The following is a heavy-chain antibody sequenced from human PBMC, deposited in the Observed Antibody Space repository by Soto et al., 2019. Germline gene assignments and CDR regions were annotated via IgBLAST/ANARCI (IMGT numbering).Heavy chain of an antibody. Sequence: LRLSCAASGFSFRSYAMNWVRQVPGKGPEWVSVISGGGGSTNYADSVKGRFTISRDNSKDTLFLEMNSLRAEDTAVYYCAKGPTGATTRVDYWGQGTLVTVSS. J-gene: IGHJ4*02. CDR3: AKGPTGATTRVDY. D-gene: IGHD1-1*01. CDR1: GFSFRSYA. CDR2: ISGGGGST. V-gene: IGHV3-23*01.